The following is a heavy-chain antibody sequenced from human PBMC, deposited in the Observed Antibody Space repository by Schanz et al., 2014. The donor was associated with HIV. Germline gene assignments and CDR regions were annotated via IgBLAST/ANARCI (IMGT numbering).Heavy chain of an antibody. D-gene: IGHD3-22*01. CDR1: GFTFSSYA. J-gene: IGHJ4*01. V-gene: IGHV3-7*01. CDR2: MNQDGSRK. CDR3: VHDDSDNDGFDM. Sequence: EVQLLESGGGLVQPGGSLRLSCAASGFTFSSYAMTWVRQAPGKGLEMVANMNQDGSRKYYVDSVKGRFTISRDNAANSLFLQMNSLRAEDTAVYYCVHDDSDNDGFDMWGQGTLVIVSS.